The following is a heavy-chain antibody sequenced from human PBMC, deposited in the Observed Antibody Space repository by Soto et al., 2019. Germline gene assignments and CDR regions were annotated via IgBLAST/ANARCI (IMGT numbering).Heavy chain of an antibody. V-gene: IGHV1-18*04. CDR3: ARDRGGYDRYYYYGMDV. CDR1: GYTFTSYG. J-gene: IGHJ6*02. Sequence: QVQLVQSGAEVKKPGASVKVSCKASGYTFTSYGISWVRQAPGQGLEWMGWISAYNGNTNYAQKLQGRVTMTTDTSTSTDYMELRSLRSDDTAVYYCARDRGGYDRYYYYGMDVWGQGTTVTVSS. CDR2: ISAYNGNT. D-gene: IGHD5-12*01.